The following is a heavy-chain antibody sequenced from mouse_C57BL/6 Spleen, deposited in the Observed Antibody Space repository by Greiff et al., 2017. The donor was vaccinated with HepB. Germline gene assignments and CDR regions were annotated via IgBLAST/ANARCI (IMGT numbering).Heavy chain of an antibody. CDR2: IYPGDGDT. V-gene: IGHV1-80*01. D-gene: IGHD1-1*01. CDR3: ARERLYATGGFAY. CDR1: GYAFSSYW. J-gene: IGHJ3*01. Sequence: VQLQQSGAELVKPGASVKISCKASGYAFSSYWMNWVKQRPGKGLEWIGQIYPGDGDTNYNGKFKGKATLTADKSSSTAYMQLSSLTSEDSAVYSCARERLYATGGFAYRGQGTLVTVSA.